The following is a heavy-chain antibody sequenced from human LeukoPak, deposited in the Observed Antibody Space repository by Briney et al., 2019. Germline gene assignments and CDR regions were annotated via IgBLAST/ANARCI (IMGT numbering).Heavy chain of an antibody. CDR2: INHSGST. D-gene: IGHD2-2*01. CDR1: GGSFSGYY. Sequence: PSETLSHTCAVYGGSFSGYYWSWIRQPPGKGLEWIGEINHSGSTNYNPSLKSRVTISVDTSKNQFSLKLSSVTAADTAVYYCASRSNKLKIVPAAPDGSGSGAFDIWGQGTMVTVSS. CDR3: ASRSNKLKIVPAAPDGSGSGAFDI. V-gene: IGHV4-34*01. J-gene: IGHJ3*02.